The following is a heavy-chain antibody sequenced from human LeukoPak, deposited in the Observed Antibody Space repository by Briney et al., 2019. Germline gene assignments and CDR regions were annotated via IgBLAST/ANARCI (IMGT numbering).Heavy chain of an antibody. D-gene: IGHD5-12*01. CDR2: ISSSGSTI. V-gene: IGHV3-48*03. CDR1: GFTFSSYE. CDR3: ARIDSGYDPDY. J-gene: IGHJ4*02. Sequence: PGGSLRLSCAASGFTFSSYEMNWVRQAPGKGLEWVSYISSSGSTIYYADSVKGRFTISRDNAKNSLYLQMNSLRAEDTAVYYCARIDSGYDPDYWGQGTLVTVSS.